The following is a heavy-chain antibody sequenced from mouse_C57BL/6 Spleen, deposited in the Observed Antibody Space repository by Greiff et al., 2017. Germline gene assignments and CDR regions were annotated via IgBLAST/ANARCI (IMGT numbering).Heavy chain of an antibody. D-gene: IGHD2-4*01. V-gene: IGHV5-6*02. CDR2: ISSGGSYT. J-gene: IGHJ2*01. CDR1: GFTFSSYG. CDR3: ARRGSSTMITTAYYFDY. Sequence: EVMLVESGGDLVKPGGSLKLSCAASGFTFSSYGMSWVRQTPDKRLEWVATISSGGSYTYYPDSVKGRFTISRDNAKNTLYLQMSRLKSEDTAMYYCARRGSSTMITTAYYFDYWGQGTTLTVSS.